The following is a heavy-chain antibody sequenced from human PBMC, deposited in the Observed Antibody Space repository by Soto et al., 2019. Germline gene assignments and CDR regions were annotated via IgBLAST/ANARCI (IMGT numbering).Heavy chain of an antibody. J-gene: IGHJ5*02. V-gene: IGHV1-46*03. D-gene: IGHD3-3*01. CDR1: GYTFTSYY. Sequence: KVSCKASGYTFTSYYMHWVRQAPGQGLEWMGIINPSGGSTSYAQKFQGRVTMTRDTSTSTVYMELSSLRSEDTAVYYCARGFLEWLSPRGWFDPWGQGTLVTVSS. CDR2: INPSGGST. CDR3: ARGFLEWLSPRGWFDP.